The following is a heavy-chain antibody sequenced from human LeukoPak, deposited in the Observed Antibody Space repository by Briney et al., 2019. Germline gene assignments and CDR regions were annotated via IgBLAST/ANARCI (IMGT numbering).Heavy chain of an antibody. D-gene: IGHD4-23*01. J-gene: IGHJ4*02. Sequence: GGSLRLSCAASGFTVSSNYMSWVRQAPGKGLERVSVIYSGGSTYYADSVKGRFTISRDNSKNTLYLQMNSLRAEDTAVYYCARSLKLRTYYFDYWGQGTLVTVSS. V-gene: IGHV3-66*01. CDR3: ARSLKLRTYYFDY. CDR1: GFTVSSNY. CDR2: IYSGGST.